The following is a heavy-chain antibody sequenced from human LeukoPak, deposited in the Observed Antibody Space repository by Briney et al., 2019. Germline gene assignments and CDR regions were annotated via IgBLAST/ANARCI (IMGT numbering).Heavy chain of an antibody. V-gene: IGHV3-30*18. CDR3: AKGFSYYYDSGYDPDSY. Sequence: GRSLRLSCAASGFTFSSYGMHWVRQAPGKGLEWVAVISYDGSNKYYADSVKGRFTISRDNSKSTLYLQMNSLRAEDTAVYYCAKGFSYYYDSGYDPDSYWGQGTLVTVSS. CDR2: ISYDGSNK. J-gene: IGHJ4*02. D-gene: IGHD3-22*01. CDR1: GFTFSSYG.